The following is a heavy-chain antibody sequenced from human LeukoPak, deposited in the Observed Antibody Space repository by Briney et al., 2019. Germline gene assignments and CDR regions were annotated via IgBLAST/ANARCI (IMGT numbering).Heavy chain of an antibody. CDR1: GFTVSDNY. J-gene: IGHJ4*02. Sequence: GGSLRLSCAASGFTVSDNYMTWVRQAPGKGLEWVSVIYSGGNTYYADSVKGRFIISRDNPKNTLNLQMNSLRAEDTAVYYCARGGILTGYFLDFWGQGTLVTVSS. D-gene: IGHD3-9*01. CDR3: ARGGILTGYFLDF. CDR2: IYSGGNT. V-gene: IGHV3-66*01.